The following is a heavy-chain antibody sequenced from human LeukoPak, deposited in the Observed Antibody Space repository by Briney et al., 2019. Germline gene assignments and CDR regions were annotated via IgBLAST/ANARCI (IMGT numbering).Heavy chain of an antibody. V-gene: IGHV3-23*01. D-gene: IGHD2-15*01. CDR3: AKGRGYCTGGSCYSDY. CDR2: ISGSDGST. J-gene: IGHJ4*02. Sequence: PGGSLRLSCAASGFTFSNYAMSWVRQAPGKGVEWVSTISGSDGSTYYADSLKGRFTISRDNSMNTLYLQMNSLRVEDTAIYYCAKGRGYCTGGSCYSDYWGQGTLVTVSS. CDR1: GFTFSNYA.